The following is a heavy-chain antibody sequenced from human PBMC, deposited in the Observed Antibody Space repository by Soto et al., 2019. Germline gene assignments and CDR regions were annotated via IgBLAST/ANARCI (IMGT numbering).Heavy chain of an antibody. CDR2: ISAYNGST. V-gene: IGHV1-18*01. D-gene: IGHD2-8*01. CDR3: ARDRMVYAIRPYYYYGMDV. J-gene: IGHJ6*02. CDR1: GYTFTSYG. Sequence: ASVKVSCKASGYTFTSYGISWVRQAPGQGLEWMGWISAYNGSTNYAQKLQGRVTMTTDTSTSTAYMELRSLRSDDTAVYYCARDRMVYAIRPYYYYGMDVWGQGTTVTVSS.